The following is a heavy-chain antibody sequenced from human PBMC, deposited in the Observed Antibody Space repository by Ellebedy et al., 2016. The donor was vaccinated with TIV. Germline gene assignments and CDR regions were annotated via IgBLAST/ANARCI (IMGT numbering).Heavy chain of an antibody. CDR1: RFTFSIFG. J-gene: IGHJ3*02. Sequence: GESLKISXAASRFTFSIFGLHWVRQAPGKGLEWVAIISSDGTNKYYADSVRGRFTISRDNSKNTLYLQMDSLRAEDTAVYYCAAAAGAGDDAFDIWGQGTMVTVSS. D-gene: IGHD6-13*01. V-gene: IGHV3-30*03. CDR2: ISSDGTNK. CDR3: AAAAGAGDDAFDI.